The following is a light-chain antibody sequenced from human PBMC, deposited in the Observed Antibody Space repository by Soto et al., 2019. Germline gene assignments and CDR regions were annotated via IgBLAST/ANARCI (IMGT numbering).Light chain of an antibody. CDR1: QSVSSW. J-gene: IGKJ1*01. CDR2: GAS. Sequence: DIVLTHSPSTLSLSPGDRVTISCRASQSVSSWLAWYQQKPGQAPRLLIYGASSLDTGIPARFSGSGSGTEFTLTITSLQSEDFAAYYCQQYNNWPRTFGQGTKVDIK. V-gene: IGKV3-15*01. CDR3: QQYNNWPRT.